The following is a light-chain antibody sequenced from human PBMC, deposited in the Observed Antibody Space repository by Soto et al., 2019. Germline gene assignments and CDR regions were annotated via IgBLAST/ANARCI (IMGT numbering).Light chain of an antibody. V-gene: IGLV2-14*01. CDR3: CSDTRSGTLI. Sequence: QSALTQPASVSGSPGQSITISCVGTSGDIGDYNYVSWYQQHPGKVPKVIIYDVSNRPSGGSYRFSGTKSGNTASLTVSGLQAEDEADYYCCSDTRSGTLIFGTGTKLTVL. CDR2: DVS. J-gene: IGLJ1*01. CDR1: SGDIGDYNY.